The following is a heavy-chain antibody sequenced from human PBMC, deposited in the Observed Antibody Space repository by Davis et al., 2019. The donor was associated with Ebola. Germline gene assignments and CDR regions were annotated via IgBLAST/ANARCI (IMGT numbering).Heavy chain of an antibody. CDR1: RYTFSRYG. V-gene: IGHV1-18*04. CDR3: ARASSGYNSGWYADY. Sequence: SVTVSCKASRYTFSRYGISWLRQAPRQGLEWMGCISPYSRDSNSVQKFQDRLTMTTDTSVDTAEMELISLGSDDTAVYYCARASSGYNSGWYADYWGPGSLVTVSS. D-gene: IGHD6-19*01. J-gene: IGHJ4*02. CDR2: ISPYSRDS.